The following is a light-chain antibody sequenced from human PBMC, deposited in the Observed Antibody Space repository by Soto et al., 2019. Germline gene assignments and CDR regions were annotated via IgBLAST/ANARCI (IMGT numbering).Light chain of an antibody. J-gene: IGKJ4*01. V-gene: IGKV3D-15*01. CDR3: QQYSDWPLT. CDR1: QSVRSH. CDR2: GVS. Sequence: EIVLTQSPATLSLSPGERATLSCRASQSVRSHLAWFQQKPGQAPRLLMYGVSTRATGMPDRFSGSGSGTEFTLIISSLQSEDFVVYYCQQYSDWPLTFGGGTKVEIK.